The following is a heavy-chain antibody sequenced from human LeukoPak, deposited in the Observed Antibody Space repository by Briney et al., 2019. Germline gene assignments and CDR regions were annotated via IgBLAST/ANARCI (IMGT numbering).Heavy chain of an antibody. Sequence: GGSLRLSCAASGFTVSSNYMSWVRQAPGKGLEWVSVTYSGGSTYYADSVKGRFTISRDNSKNTLYLQMNSLRAEDTAVYYCARDFPIYYDSSGQNNYYYYGMDVWGQGTTVTVSS. CDR1: GFTVSSNY. D-gene: IGHD3-22*01. J-gene: IGHJ6*02. V-gene: IGHV3-66*01. CDR2: TYSGGST. CDR3: ARDFPIYYDSSGQNNYYYYGMDV.